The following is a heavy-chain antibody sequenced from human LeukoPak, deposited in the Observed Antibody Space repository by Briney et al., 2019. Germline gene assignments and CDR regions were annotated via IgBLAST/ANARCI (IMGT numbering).Heavy chain of an antibody. D-gene: IGHD3-9*01. Sequence: GGSLRLSCAASGFTFSSYAMSWVRQAPGKGLEWVSAISGSGGSTYYADSVKGRFTISRDNAKNSLYLQMNSLRAEDTAVYYCARSYYDILTGYYDAFDIWGQGTMVTVSS. CDR2: ISGSGGST. CDR3: ARSYYDILTGYYDAFDI. CDR1: GFTFSSYA. J-gene: IGHJ3*02. V-gene: IGHV3-23*01.